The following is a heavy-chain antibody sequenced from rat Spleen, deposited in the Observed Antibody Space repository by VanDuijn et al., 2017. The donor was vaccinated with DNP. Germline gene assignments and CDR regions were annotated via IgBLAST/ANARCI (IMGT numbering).Heavy chain of an antibody. Sequence: EVQLVESGGGLVQPGRSLKLSCAASGFTFSDYYMAWVRQAPTKGLEWVASISYDGVNAYYRDSVKGRFTISRDNANGTLYLQMNSLRSEDTATYYCARRGASSFDYWGQGVMVTVSS. CDR3: ARRGASSFDY. CDR2: ISYDGVNA. D-gene: IGHD5-1*01. CDR1: GFTFSDYY. V-gene: IGHV5-22*01. J-gene: IGHJ2*01.